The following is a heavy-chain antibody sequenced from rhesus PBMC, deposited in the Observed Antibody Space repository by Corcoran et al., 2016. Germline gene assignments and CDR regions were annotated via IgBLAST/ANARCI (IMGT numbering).Heavy chain of an antibody. J-gene: IGHJ6*01. Sequence: TFSSYGMSWVRQAPGKGLEWVSAINSNGGDTYYADSVKGRFTVSRDNSKNTLSLQMNSLRAEDTAVYYCAKGLYSGSWNGGLDSWGQGVVVTVSS. CDR1: TFSSYG. V-gene: IGHV3S5*01. D-gene: IGHD6-25*01. CDR2: INSNGGDT. CDR3: AKGLYSGSWNGGLDS.